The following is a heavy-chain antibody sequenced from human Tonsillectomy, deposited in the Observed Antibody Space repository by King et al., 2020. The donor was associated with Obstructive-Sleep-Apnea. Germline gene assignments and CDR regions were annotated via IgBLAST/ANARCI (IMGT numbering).Heavy chain of an antibody. D-gene: IGHD4-17*01. J-gene: IGHJ2*01. Sequence: QLVQSGGGLVKPGGSLRLSCAASVFTFSDYYMSWIRQAPGKGLAWVSYISSSSSYTNYADSVKGRFTISRDNAKNSLYLQMNSLRAEDTAVYYCAREVALRAWYFDLWGRGTLVTVSS. CDR1: VFTFSDYY. CDR2: ISSSSSYT. V-gene: IGHV3-11*06. CDR3: AREVALRAWYFDL.